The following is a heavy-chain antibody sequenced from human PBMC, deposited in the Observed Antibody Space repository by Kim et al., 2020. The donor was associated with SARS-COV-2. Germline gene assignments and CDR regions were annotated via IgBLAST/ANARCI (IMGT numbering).Heavy chain of an antibody. CDR2: IIPIFGTA. Sequence: SVKVSCKASGGTFSSYAISWVRQAPGQGLEWMGGIIPIFGTANYAQKFQGRVTITADESTSTAYMELSSLRSEDTAVYYCSLTNTATYGMDVWGQGTTVTVSS. J-gene: IGHJ6*02. CDR1: GGTFSSYA. V-gene: IGHV1-69*13. D-gene: IGHD5-18*01. CDR3: SLTNTATYGMDV.